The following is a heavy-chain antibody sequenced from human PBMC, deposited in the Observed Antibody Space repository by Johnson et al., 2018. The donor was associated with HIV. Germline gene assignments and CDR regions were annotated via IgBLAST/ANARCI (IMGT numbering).Heavy chain of an antibody. V-gene: IGHV3-30*02. D-gene: IGHD2-8*01. CDR3: AKGLVYADPDDAFDI. CDR2: IRYDGSNK. CDR1: GFTFDDYA. J-gene: IGHJ3*02. Sequence: QMQLVESGGGVVRPGGSLRLSCAASGFTFDDYAMHWVRQAPGKGLEWVAFIRYDGSNKYYADSVKGRFTISRDNSKNTLYLQMNSLRAEDTAVYYCAKGLVYADPDDAFDIWGQGIMVTVSS.